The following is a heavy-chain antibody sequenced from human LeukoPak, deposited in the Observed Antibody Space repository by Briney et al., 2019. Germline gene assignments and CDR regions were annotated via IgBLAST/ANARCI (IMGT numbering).Heavy chain of an antibody. Sequence: PGRSLRLSCAASGFTFSSYAMHWVRQAPGRGLEWVAVISYDGSNKYYADSVKGRFTISRDNSKNTLYLQMNSLRAEDTAVYYCARSRYFDWLCPFDYWDQGTLVTVSS. CDR2: ISYDGSNK. J-gene: IGHJ4*02. CDR3: ARSRYFDWLCPFDY. V-gene: IGHV3-30*04. D-gene: IGHD3-9*01. CDR1: GFTFSSYA.